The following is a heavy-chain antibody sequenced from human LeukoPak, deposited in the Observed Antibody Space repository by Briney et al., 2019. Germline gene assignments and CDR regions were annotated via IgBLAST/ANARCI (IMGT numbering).Heavy chain of an antibody. CDR2: ISNSGGST. CDR3: AQRYCSSTSCHLGPYYYYMDV. Sequence: GGSLRLSCAASGFTFSTYGMSWVRQAPGKGLEWVSAISNSGGSTFYADSVKGRFTISRDNSKNTLYLQMNSLRPEDTAVYYCAQRYCSSTSCHLGPYYYYMDVWGKGTTVTISS. V-gene: IGHV3-23*01. D-gene: IGHD2-2*01. J-gene: IGHJ6*03. CDR1: GFTFSTYG.